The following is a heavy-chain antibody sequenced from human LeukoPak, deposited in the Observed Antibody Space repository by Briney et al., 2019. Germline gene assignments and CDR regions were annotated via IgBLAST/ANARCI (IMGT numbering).Heavy chain of an antibody. CDR1: GFTFSTYW. Sequence: PVGSLRLSCAASGFTFSTYWMSWVRQAPGKGLEWVANIYQYGNEKYYVDSVKGRFTISRDNAKNTLYLQMNSLRAEDTAVYYCARGDKFSGDYWGQGTLVTVSS. CDR3: ARGDKFSGDY. V-gene: IGHV3-7*04. CDR2: IYQYGNEK. D-gene: IGHD2-15*01. J-gene: IGHJ4*02.